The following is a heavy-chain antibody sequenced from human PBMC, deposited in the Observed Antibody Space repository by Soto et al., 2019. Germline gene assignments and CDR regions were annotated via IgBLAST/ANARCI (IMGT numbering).Heavy chain of an antibody. CDR1: GYTFTSYA. CDR2: INAGNGNT. J-gene: IGHJ4*02. V-gene: IGHV1-3*01. D-gene: IGHD2-15*01. CDR3: ARGPGGPDGPGDY. Sequence: ASLKVSCKASGYTFTSYAMHLVRQAPGQRLEWMGWINAGNGNTKYSQKFQGRVTITRDTSASTAYMELSSLRSEDTAVYYCARGPGGPDGPGDYWGQGTLVTVS.